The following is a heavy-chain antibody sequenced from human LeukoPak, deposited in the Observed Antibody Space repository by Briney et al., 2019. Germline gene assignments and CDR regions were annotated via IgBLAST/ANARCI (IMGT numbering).Heavy chain of an antibody. V-gene: IGHV3-9*01. CDR1: GFTFADYA. D-gene: IGHD2-15*01. CDR3: AKDGIRYCSGGSCSHFDY. J-gene: IGHJ4*02. CDR2: IRWDSGSI. Sequence: PGGSLRLSCASSGFTFADYAMHWGRPAPGKALTRASGIRWDSGSIGYTDSVKGRFTISRDNAKTSLYLQMNSLRAEDTAFFFRAKDGIRYCSGGSCSHFDYWGQGTLVTVSS.